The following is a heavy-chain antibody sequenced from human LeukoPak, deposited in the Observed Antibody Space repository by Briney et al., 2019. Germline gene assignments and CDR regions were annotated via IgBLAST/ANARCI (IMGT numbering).Heavy chain of an antibody. D-gene: IGHD2-15*01. Sequence: SETLSLTCVVYGGSFSGYYWSWIRQPPGKGLEWIGEINHSGSTNYNPSLKSRVTISVDTSKNQFSLKLSSVTAADTAVYYCARGRYCSGGSCYFDYWGQGTLVTVSS. J-gene: IGHJ4*02. CDR3: ARGRYCSGGSCYFDY. CDR1: GGSFSGYY. CDR2: INHSGST. V-gene: IGHV4-34*01.